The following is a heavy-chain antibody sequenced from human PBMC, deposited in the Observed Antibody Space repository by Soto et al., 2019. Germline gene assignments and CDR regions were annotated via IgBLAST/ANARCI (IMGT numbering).Heavy chain of an antibody. CDR2: ISGSGGST. D-gene: IGHD1-26*01. V-gene: IGHV3-23*01. CDR1: GFTFSNYA. Sequence: EVQLLESGGGLVQPGGSLRLSCAASGFTFSNYAMTWVRQAPGKGLEWVSAISGSGGSTYYADSVKGRFTISRDNSQKPLFLQMDSLRSEDPAVYYCANPPQIMESTIYYSYGMDVWGQGTTVTGSS. CDR3: ANPPQIMESTIYYSYGMDV. J-gene: IGHJ6*02.